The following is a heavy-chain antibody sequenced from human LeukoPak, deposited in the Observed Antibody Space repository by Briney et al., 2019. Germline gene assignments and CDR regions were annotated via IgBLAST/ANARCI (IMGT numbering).Heavy chain of an antibody. V-gene: IGHV4-59*01. CDR3: AREVYSPYYFDY. J-gene: IGHJ4*02. CDR2: IYYSGST. CDR1: GGSISSYY. D-gene: IGHD6-13*01. Sequence: SETLSLTCTVSGGSISSYYWSWIRQPPGKGLGWIGYIYYSGSTNYNPSLKSRVTISVDTSKNQFSLKLSSVTAADTAVYYCAREVYSPYYFDYWGQGTLVTVSS.